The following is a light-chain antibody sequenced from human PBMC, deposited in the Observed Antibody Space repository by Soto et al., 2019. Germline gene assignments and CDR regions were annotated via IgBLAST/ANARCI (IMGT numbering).Light chain of an antibody. V-gene: IGKV2-30*01. CDR1: QSLVYSDGNTY. J-gene: IGKJ2*01. CDR3: MQGTLWPRT. Sequence: DVVMTQSPLSLPVTLGQPASISCRSSQSLVYSDGNTYLNWFQQRPGQPPRRLIYKVSNRDSGVPDRFSGSGSGTDFTLKISRVEAEDVGVYYCMQGTLWPRTFGQGTKLEIK. CDR2: KVS.